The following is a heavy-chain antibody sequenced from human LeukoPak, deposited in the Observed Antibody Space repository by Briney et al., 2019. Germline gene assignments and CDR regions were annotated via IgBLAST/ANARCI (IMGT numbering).Heavy chain of an antibody. CDR1: GDSVSSNSAA. CDR2: TYYRSKWYN. J-gene: IGHJ4*02. V-gene: IGHV6-1*01. D-gene: IGHD4-17*01. CDR3: ARDPGFGPLNYGAKREGFDY. Sequence: SQTLSLTCAISGDSVSSNSAAWNWIRQSPSRGLEWLGRTYYRSKWYNGYAVSVKSRITINPDTSKNQFSLQLNSVTPEDTAVYYCARDPGFGPLNYGAKREGFDYWGQGTLVTVSS.